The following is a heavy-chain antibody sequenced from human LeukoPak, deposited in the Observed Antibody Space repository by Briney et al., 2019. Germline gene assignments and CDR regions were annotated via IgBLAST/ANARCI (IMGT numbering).Heavy chain of an antibody. CDR2: MNPNSGNT. V-gene: IGHV1-8*01. CDR3: ARGQPWGYYYDSSGYYSYYYYYYMDV. J-gene: IGHJ6*03. CDR1: GYTFTSYD. Sequence: ASVKVSCKASGYTFTSYDINWVRQATGQGLEWMGWMNPNSGNTGYAQKFQGRVTMTRNTSISTAHMELSSLRSEDTAVYYCARGQPWGYYYDSSGYYSYYYYYYMDVWGKGTTVTVSS. D-gene: IGHD3-22*01.